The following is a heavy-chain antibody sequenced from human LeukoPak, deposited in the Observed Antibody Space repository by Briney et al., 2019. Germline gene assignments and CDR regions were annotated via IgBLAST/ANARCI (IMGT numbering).Heavy chain of an antibody. J-gene: IGHJ4*02. D-gene: IGHD3-10*01. CDR2: ISYDGSNK. Sequence: GGSLRLSCAASGFTFSSYAMHWVRQAPGKGLEWVAVISYDGSNKYYADSVKGRFTISRDNSKNTLYLQMNSLRAEDTAVYYCARDGYAMVRGFFDYWGQGTLVTVSS. CDR1: GFTFSSYA. V-gene: IGHV3-30-3*01. CDR3: ARDGYAMVRGFFDY.